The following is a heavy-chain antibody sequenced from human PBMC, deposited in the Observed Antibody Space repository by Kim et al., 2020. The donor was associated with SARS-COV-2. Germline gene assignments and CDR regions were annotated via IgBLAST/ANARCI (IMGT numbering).Heavy chain of an antibody. Sequence: GGSLRLSCAASGLTFSDHYIDWVRQAPGKGLEWVGRSRNKANSYTTEYAASVQGRFILSRDDSKNLVYLQMNSLKTEDTAFYYCGRDKGGNELDYWGQGTLVTVSS. CDR1: GLTFSDHY. CDR3: GRDKGGNELDY. CDR2: SRNKANSYTT. J-gene: IGHJ4*02. D-gene: IGHD1-1*01. V-gene: IGHV3-72*01.